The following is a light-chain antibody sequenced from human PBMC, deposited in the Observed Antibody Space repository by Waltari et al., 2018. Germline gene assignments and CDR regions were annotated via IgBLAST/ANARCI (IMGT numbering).Light chain of an antibody. Sequence: EIALTQSPGTLSLSVGERATVSCRASESVSRALAWYQKKPGQAPRLLIYGASTRATGIPDRFSGSGSGTDFSLTISRLAPDDFAVYYCQHYLRLPVTFGQGTTVEI. CDR1: ESVSRA. V-gene: IGKV3-20*01. CDR3: QHYLRLPVT. J-gene: IGKJ1*01. CDR2: GAS.